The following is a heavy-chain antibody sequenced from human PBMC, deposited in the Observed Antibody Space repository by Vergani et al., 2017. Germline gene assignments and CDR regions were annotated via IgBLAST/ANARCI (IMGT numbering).Heavy chain of an antibody. D-gene: IGHD5-24*01. Sequence: QVQLVQSGAEVKMPGSSVKVSCKASGGTFSNYAISWVRQAPGQGLEWMGGIIPIFGTTNYAQKFQGRVTITADKSTSTAYMELSSLRSEDTAVYYCARGVEIATIRNAFDIWGQGTMVTVSS. V-gene: IGHV1-69*06. CDR1: GGTFSNYA. CDR2: IIPIFGTT. J-gene: IGHJ3*02. CDR3: ARGVEIATIRNAFDI.